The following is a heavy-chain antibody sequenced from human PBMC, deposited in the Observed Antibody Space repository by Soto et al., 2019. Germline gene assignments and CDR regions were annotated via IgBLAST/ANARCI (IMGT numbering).Heavy chain of an antibody. CDR2: INSDGSST. Sequence: GGSLRLSCAASGFTFSSYWMHWVRQAPGKGLVWVSRINSDGSSTSYADSVKGRFTISTSTAYMELRSLRSDDTAVYYCARTMVRGVSSVFTRPDYWGQGTLVTVSS. CDR1: GFTFSSYW. D-gene: IGHD3-10*01. J-gene: IGHJ4*02. CDR3: ARTMVRGVSSVFTRPDY. V-gene: IGHV3-74*01.